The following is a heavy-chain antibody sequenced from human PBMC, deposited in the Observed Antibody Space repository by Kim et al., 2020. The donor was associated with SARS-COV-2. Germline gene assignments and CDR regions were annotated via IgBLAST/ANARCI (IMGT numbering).Heavy chain of an antibody. Sequence: GGSLRLSCAASGFTFSSYSMNWVRQAPGKGLEWVSSISSSSSYIYYADSVKGRFTISRDNAKNSLYLQMNSLRAEDTAVYYCARDLSITMIVVVNSTGPYGMDVWGQGTTVTVSS. V-gene: IGHV3-21*01. CDR2: ISSSSSYI. CDR3: ARDLSITMIVVVNSTGPYGMDV. D-gene: IGHD3-22*01. CDR1: GFTFSSYS. J-gene: IGHJ6*02.